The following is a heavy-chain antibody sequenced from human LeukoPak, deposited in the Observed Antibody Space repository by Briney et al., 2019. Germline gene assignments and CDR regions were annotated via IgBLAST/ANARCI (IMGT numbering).Heavy chain of an antibody. CDR1: GGSISSYY. CDR3: ASENYVYGVDV. D-gene: IGHD1-7*01. J-gene: IGHJ6*02. Sequence: SETLSLTCTVSGGSISSYYWSWIRQPPGKGLEWIGYIYYSGSTNYNPSLKSRVTISVDTSKNQFSLKLSSVTAADTAVYYCASENYVYGVDVWGQGTTVTVSS. V-gene: IGHV4-59*01. CDR2: IYYSGST.